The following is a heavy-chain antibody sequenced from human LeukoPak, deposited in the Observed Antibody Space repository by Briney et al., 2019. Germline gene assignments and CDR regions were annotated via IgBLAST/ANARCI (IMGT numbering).Heavy chain of an antibody. CDR1: GFTFSSYA. CDR2: ISGSGGST. J-gene: IGHJ6*03. V-gene: IGHV3-23*01. CDR3: AKPFLEWLFHWYYMDV. Sequence: GGSLRLSCAASGFTFSSYAMSWVRQAPGKGLEWVSAISGSGGSTYYADSVKGRFTISRDNSKNTLYLQMNSLRAEDTAVYYCAKPFLEWLFHWYYMDVWGKGTTVTVSS. D-gene: IGHD3-3*02.